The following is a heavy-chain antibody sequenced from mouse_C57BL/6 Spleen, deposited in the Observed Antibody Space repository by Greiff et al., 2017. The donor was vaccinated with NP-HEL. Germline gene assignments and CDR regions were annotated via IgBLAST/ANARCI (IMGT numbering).Heavy chain of an antibody. J-gene: IGHJ1*03. Sequence: QVQLQQPGAELVRPGSSVKLSCKASGYTFTSYWMHWVKQRTIQGLEWIGNIDPSDSETHSNQKFKDKATLTVDKSSSTAYMQLSSLTSEDSAVYYCARQDYGSSYWYFDVWGTGTTVTVSS. V-gene: IGHV1-52*01. CDR3: ARQDYGSSYWYFDV. CDR2: IDPSDSET. D-gene: IGHD1-1*01. CDR1: GYTFTSYW.